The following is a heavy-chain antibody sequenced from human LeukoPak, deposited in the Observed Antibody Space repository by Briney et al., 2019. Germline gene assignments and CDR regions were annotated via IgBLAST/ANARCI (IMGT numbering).Heavy chain of an antibody. CDR3: ARDLVAARPGWFDP. J-gene: IGHJ5*02. D-gene: IGHD6-6*01. CDR1: GYTFTTYG. CDR2: ISAYNGNT. Sequence: ASVKVSCKASGYTFTTYGINWVRQAPGQGLEWMGWISAYNGNTNYAQNLQGRVTLTTDTSASTAYMELRSLRSDDTAVYYCARDLVAARPGWFDPWGQGTLVIVSS. V-gene: IGHV1-18*01.